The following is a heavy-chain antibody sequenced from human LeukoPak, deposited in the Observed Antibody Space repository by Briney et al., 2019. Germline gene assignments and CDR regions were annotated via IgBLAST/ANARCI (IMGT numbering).Heavy chain of an antibody. D-gene: IGHD3-22*01. CDR1: GGTFSSHG. V-gene: IGHV1-69*05. J-gene: IGHJ4*02. Sequence: SVKVSCKASGGTFSSHGFGWVRQAPGQGLEWMGGIIPIFGATNYAPKFQGRVTITTDDSTGTGYMELSSLRSDDTAVYYCARRWPHSSGYYLFDYWGQGTLVTVSS. CDR3: ARRWPHSSGYYLFDY. CDR2: IIPIFGAT.